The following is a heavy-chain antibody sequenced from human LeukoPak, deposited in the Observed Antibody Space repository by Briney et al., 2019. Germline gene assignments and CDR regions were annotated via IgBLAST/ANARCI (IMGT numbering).Heavy chain of an antibody. CDR1: GGSFSGYY. V-gene: IGHV4-34*01. J-gene: IGHJ4*02. CDR3: ARGRAGYCSGGSCFRFDY. D-gene: IGHD2-15*01. CDR2: INHSGST. Sequence: PSXXLSLTCAVYGGSFSGYYWSWIRQPPGKGLEWIGEINHSGSTNYNPFLKRRVTISVETSKNKFSLKLSSVTAADTAVYYCARGRAGYCSGGSCFRFDYWGQGTLVTVSS.